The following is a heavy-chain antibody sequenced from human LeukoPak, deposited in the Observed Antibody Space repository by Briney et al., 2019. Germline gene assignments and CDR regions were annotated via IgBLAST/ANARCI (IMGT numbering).Heavy chain of an antibody. CDR1: GYAFTSYG. J-gene: IGHJ4*02. D-gene: IGHD5-12*01. CDR3: ARDRTVDIVATGALRY. Sequence: ASVKVSCKASGYAFTSYGITWVRRAPGQGLEWMGWISAYNDNTNYAQKLQGRVTMTTDTSTSTAYMELRSLRSDDTAVYYCARDRTVDIVATGALRYWGQGTLVTVSS. CDR2: ISAYNDNT. V-gene: IGHV1-18*01.